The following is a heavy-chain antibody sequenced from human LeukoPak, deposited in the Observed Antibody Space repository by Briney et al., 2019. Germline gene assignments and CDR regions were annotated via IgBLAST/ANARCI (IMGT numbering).Heavy chain of an antibody. D-gene: IGHD3-10*01. CDR1: GGSFSGYY. CDR3: ARSDGYGLVGI. V-gene: IGHV4-39*07. Sequence: SETLSLTCAVYGGSFSGYYWGWIRQPPGKPLEWIGSIYSRGNTYYNPSLKSRVIILIDTAKNHFSLSLTSVTAADTAVYYCARSDGYGLVGIWGQGTMVTVSS. J-gene: IGHJ3*02. CDR2: IYSRGNT.